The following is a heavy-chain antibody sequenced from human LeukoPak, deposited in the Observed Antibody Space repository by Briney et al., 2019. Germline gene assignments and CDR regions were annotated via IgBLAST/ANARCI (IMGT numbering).Heavy chain of an antibody. D-gene: IGHD3-3*01. Sequence: SVKVSCKASGGTFSSYTISWVRQAPGQGLEWMGRIIPILGIANYAQKFQGRVTITADKSTSTAYMELSSLRSEDTAVYYCARLGPGYHDFWSGYYYWGQGTLVTVSS. V-gene: IGHV1-69*02. CDR1: GGTFSSYT. J-gene: IGHJ4*02. CDR3: ARLGPGYHDFWSGYYY. CDR2: IIPILGIA.